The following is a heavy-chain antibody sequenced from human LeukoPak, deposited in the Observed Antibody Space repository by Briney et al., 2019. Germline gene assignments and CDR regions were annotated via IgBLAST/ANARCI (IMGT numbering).Heavy chain of an antibody. V-gene: IGHV3-11*01. CDR1: VFTFRVYY. CDR3: ARSVAARRFDP. D-gene: IGHD6-6*01. CDR2: ISSRSGVI. J-gene: IGHJ5*02. Sequence: GGSLRLSCAASVFTFRVYYMSWIREAPGKGLEWGSYISSRSGVIYYAESVKGRFTISRDNAKNSLYLQMNSLTAEDTAVYYCARSVAARRFDPWGQGTLVTVSS.